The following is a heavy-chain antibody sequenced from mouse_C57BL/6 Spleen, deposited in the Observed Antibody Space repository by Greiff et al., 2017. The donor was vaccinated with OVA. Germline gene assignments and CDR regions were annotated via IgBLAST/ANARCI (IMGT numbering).Heavy chain of an antibody. CDR3: ARKGGSPYAMDY. J-gene: IGHJ4*01. D-gene: IGHD1-1*01. CDR2: IDPSDSYT. Sequence: QVQLQQSGAELVRPGTSVKLSCKASGYTFTSYWMHWVKQRPGQGLEWIGVIDPSDSYTNYNQKFKGKATLTVDTSSSTAYMQLSSLTSEDSAVYYCARKGGSPYAMDYWGQGTSVTVSS. V-gene: IGHV1-59*01. CDR1: GYTFTSYW.